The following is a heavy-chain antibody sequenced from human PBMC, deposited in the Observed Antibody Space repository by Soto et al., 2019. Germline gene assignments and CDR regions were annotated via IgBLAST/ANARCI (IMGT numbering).Heavy chain of an antibody. V-gene: IGHV4-34*01. J-gene: IGHJ3*02. CDR2: MSHSGGT. CDR1: GGSVSSGSYY. Sequence: QVQLQQWGAGLLKPSETLSLTCAVYGGSVSSGSYYWSWIRQPPGKGLEWLGEMSHSGGTHFHPSLQSRVTISVDTSKNQFSLKMSFVTAADTDLYYCARVERGTATTVVDAFDIWGPGTMVTVSS. D-gene: IGHD1-1*01. CDR3: ARVERGTATTVVDAFDI.